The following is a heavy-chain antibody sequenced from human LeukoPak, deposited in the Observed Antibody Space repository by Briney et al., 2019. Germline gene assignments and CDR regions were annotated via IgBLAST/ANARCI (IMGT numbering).Heavy chain of an antibody. V-gene: IGHV5-51*01. CDR3: ARLANNGYASGSLSSFGY. CDR1: GYSFTGYW. Sequence: GESLKISCKASGYSFTGYWIGWVRQMPGQGLEWMGIIHHGYSDTRYSPSFQAQVTISSDKSISTAYLQWSSLKASDTAMYYCARLANNGYASGSLSSFGYWGQGTLVTVSS. CDR2: IHHGYSDT. D-gene: IGHD2-2*03. J-gene: IGHJ4*02.